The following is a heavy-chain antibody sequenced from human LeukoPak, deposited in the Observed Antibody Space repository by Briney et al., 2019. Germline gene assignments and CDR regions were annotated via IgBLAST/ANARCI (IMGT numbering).Heavy chain of an antibody. CDR2: ISYDGSNK. V-gene: IGHV3-30*18. CDR1: GFTFSSYG. J-gene: IGHJ4*02. CDR3: AKFSEGIVATTNGDYFDY. Sequence: GGSLRLSCAASGFTFSSYGMHWVRQAPGKGLEWVAVISYDGSNKYYADSVKGRFTISRDNSKNTLYLQMNSLRAEDTAVYYCAKFSEGIVATTNGDYFDYWGQGTLVTVSS. D-gene: IGHD5-12*01.